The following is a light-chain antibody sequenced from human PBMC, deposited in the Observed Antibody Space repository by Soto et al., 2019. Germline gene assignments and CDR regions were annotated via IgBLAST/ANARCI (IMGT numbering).Light chain of an antibody. CDR2: WNS. CDR1: RANIGSNY. CDR3: CLYAVTFYV. V-gene: IGLV1-47*01. J-gene: IGLJ1*01. Sequence: SVLAQTPRASGARRQGGTLSCSVKRANIGSNYVYWYRQPPGAAPTLLLYWNSQRPSGVPDRFSGSKSGNTASLTISGLQAEDEADYYCCLYAVTFYVFGTGTKVTVL.